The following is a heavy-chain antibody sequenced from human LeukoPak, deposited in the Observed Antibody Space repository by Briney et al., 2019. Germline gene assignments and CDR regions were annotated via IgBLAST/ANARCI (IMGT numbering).Heavy chain of an antibody. D-gene: IGHD3-10*01. Sequence: ASVKLSCKASGYTFTSYGISWVRQAPGQGLEWIGWISAYNGNTNSAQKLQGRVTMTTDTSTSTAYMELRSLRSDDTAVYYCARSLYGVRVNSMDVWGQGTTVTVSS. CDR3: ARSLYGVRVNSMDV. J-gene: IGHJ6*02. V-gene: IGHV1-18*01. CDR2: ISAYNGNT. CDR1: GYTFTSYG.